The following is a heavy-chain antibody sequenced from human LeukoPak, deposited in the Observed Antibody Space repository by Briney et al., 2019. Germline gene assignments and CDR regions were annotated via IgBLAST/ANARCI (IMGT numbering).Heavy chain of an antibody. Sequence: SETLSLTCAVYGGSFSGYYWSWIRQPPGKGLEWIGEINHSGSTNYNPSLKSRVTISVDTSKSQFSLKLSSVTAADTAVYYCARARRYFDWPWDYWGQGTLVTVSS. CDR2: INHSGST. CDR3: ARARRYFDWPWDY. D-gene: IGHD3-9*01. V-gene: IGHV4-34*01. J-gene: IGHJ4*02. CDR1: GGSFSGYY.